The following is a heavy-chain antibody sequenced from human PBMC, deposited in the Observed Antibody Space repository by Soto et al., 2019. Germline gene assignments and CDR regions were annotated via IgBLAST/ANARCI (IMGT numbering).Heavy chain of an antibody. Sequence: ASVKVSCKASGYIFSGYYMHWLRQAPGQGLEWMGWINPNNGDTKYAQKFQGRVTVTRDTSSTVYMELTSLTSDDTAVYYCARDWTSPSCVTTACPRGGWFDPWGQGTLVTVS. J-gene: IGHJ5*02. CDR2: INPNNGDT. D-gene: IGHD3-22*01. V-gene: IGHV1-2*02. CDR3: ARDWTSPSCVTTACPRGGWFDP. CDR1: GYIFSGYY.